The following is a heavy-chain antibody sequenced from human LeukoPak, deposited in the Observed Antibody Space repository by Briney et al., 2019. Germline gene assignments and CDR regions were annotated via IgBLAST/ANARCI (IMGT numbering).Heavy chain of an antibody. Sequence: PGWALRLSCAASGFTFSIYAMSWVRQAPGKGLEWVSLISWVGGSTYYADSVKGRFTISRDNSKNSLYLQMNSLRTEDTALYYCAKPVRGAYYFDYWGQGTLVTVSS. CDR2: ISWVGGST. D-gene: IGHD3-10*01. V-gene: IGHV3-43*02. J-gene: IGHJ4*02. CDR1: GFTFSIYA. CDR3: AKPVRGAYYFDY.